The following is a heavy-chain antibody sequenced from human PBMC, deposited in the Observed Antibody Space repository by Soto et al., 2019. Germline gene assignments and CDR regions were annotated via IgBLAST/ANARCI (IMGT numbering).Heavy chain of an antibody. CDR1: GGSISSGGYS. Sequence: SETLSLTCAVSGGSISSGGYSWSWIRQPPGKGLEWIGYIYHSGGTYYNPSLKSRVTISVDRSKNQFSLKLSSVTAADTAVYYCARAVGSTSCFDYWGQGTLVTVSS. V-gene: IGHV4-30-2*01. CDR3: ARAVGSTSCFDY. J-gene: IGHJ4*02. CDR2: IYHSGGT. D-gene: IGHD2-2*01.